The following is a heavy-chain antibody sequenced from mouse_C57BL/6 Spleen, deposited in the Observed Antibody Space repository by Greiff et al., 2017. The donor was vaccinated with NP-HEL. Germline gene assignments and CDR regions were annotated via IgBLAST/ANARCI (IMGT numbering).Heavy chain of an antibody. V-gene: IGHV5-16*01. D-gene: IGHD1-1*01. CDR2: INYDGSST. CDR1: GFTFSDYY. Sequence: EVQLVESEGGLVQPGSSMKLSCTASGFTFSDYYMAWVRQVPEKGLEWVANINYDGSSTYYLDSLKSRFIISRDNAKNILYLQMSSLKSEDTATYYCARGPHYYGSSYPNWYFDVWGTGTTVTVSS. CDR3: ARGPHYYGSSYPNWYFDV. J-gene: IGHJ1*03.